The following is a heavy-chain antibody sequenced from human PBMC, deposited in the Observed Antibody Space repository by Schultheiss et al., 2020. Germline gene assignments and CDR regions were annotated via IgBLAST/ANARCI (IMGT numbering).Heavy chain of an antibody. D-gene: IGHD4-11*01. CDR2: IHYSGST. J-gene: IGHJ5*02. Sequence: SQTLSLTCAVSGYSISSGYYWGWIRQPPGKGLEWIGRIHYSGSTYYNPSLKSRVTISVDTSKNQFSLKLSSVTAADTAVYYCAREESMDSITSWFDPWGQGTLVTVSS. V-gene: IGHV4-38-2*02. CDR1: GYSISSGYY. CDR3: AREESMDSITSWFDP.